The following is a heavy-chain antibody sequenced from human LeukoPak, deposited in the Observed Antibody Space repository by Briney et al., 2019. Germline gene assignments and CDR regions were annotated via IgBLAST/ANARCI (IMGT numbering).Heavy chain of an antibody. Sequence: VASVNVSCTASGGTFSSYAISWVRQAPGQGLEWMGGIIPIFGTANYAQKFQGRVTITADESTSTAYMELSSLRSEDTAVYYCARCGQAPYYYYGMDVWGQGTTVTVSS. CDR3: ARCGQAPYYYYGMDV. J-gene: IGHJ6*02. V-gene: IGHV1-69*01. CDR2: IIPIFGTA. CDR1: GGTFSSYA. D-gene: IGHD6-25*01.